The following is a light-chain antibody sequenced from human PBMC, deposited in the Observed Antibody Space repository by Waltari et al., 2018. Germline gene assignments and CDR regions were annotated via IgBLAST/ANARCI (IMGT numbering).Light chain of an antibody. J-gene: IGKJ1*01. Sequence: DIQMTQSPSTLSASVGDRATITCRASQTINTWLAWHQQKTGKAPKLLIYKASSLESGVPSRFSGSGSGTEFTLTISSLQPDDFATYYCLQYNGEPRTFGQGTKVEVK. V-gene: IGKV1-5*03. CDR2: KAS. CDR3: LQYNGEPRT. CDR1: QTINTW.